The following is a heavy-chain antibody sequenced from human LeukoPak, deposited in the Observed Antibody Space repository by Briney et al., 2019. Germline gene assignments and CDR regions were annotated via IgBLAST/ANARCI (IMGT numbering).Heavy chain of an antibody. J-gene: IGHJ4*02. V-gene: IGHV3-23*01. D-gene: IGHD1-26*01. CDR3: AKWGAQSGSYRVLDY. Sequence: GGSLRLSCEASGVTFSNCAMSWVRQAPGEGLEWVSAINGNGDMIYYADAVKGRFTISRDNSRNTLYLQMDSLRAGDTAVYYCAKWGAQSGSYRVLDYWGQGTLVTVSS. CDR1: GVTFSNCA. CDR2: INGNGDMI.